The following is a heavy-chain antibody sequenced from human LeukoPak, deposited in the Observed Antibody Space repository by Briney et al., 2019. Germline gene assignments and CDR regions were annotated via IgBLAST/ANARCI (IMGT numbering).Heavy chain of an antibody. D-gene: IGHD1-14*01. CDR3: AKATGYLL. J-gene: IGHJ4*02. CDR1: GFTFSSYS. Sequence: GGSLRLSCAASGFTFSSYSMNWVRQAPGKGLEWVSTISNSGGTTYYADSVKGRFTISRDDSENTLYLQMNSLRAEDTAVYYCAKATGYLLWGQGTLVTVSS. V-gene: IGHV3-23*01. CDR2: ISNSGGTT.